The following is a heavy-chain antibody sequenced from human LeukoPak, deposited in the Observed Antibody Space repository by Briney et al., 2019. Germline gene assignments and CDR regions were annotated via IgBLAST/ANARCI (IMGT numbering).Heavy chain of an antibody. D-gene: IGHD3-22*01. CDR3: AKDLLRDSSGYYFDQ. CDR2: IRYDGSNK. CDR1: GFTFSSYG. Sequence: GGSLRLSCAASGFTFSSYGMHWVRQAPGKGLEWVAFIRYDGSNKYYAESVKGRFTISRDNSKNTLYLQMNSLRAEVTAVYYCAKDLLRDSSGYYFDQWSQGTLVTVSS. J-gene: IGHJ4*02. V-gene: IGHV3-30*02.